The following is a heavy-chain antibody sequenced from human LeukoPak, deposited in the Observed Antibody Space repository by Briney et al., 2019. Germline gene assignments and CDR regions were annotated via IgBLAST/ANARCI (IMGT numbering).Heavy chain of an antibody. V-gene: IGHV3-23*01. J-gene: IGHJ4*02. CDR1: GFTFSSSA. Sequence: GGSLRLSCAASGFTFSSSAMSWVRQVPGKGLEWVSGISASGGSTYYADSVRDRFTISRDNSKNTLYVQMNSLRDEDTAVYYCAKDQRRESPHYLDSWGQGTLVTVSS. CDR3: AKDQRRESPHYLDS. CDR2: ISASGGST.